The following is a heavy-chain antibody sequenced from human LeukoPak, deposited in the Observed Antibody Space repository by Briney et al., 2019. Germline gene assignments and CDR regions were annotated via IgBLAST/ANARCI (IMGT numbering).Heavy chain of an antibody. Sequence: GGSLRLSCAASGFTFSGYGMNWVRQAPGKGLEWVSYISRSGTIISYADSVRGRLTISRDNAKNSLYLQMNSLRAEDTAVYYCARERDDYYFDYWGQGTLVTVSS. CDR2: ISRSGTII. J-gene: IGHJ4*02. CDR1: GFTFSGYG. V-gene: IGHV3-48*03. CDR3: ARERDDYYFDY. D-gene: IGHD3-3*01.